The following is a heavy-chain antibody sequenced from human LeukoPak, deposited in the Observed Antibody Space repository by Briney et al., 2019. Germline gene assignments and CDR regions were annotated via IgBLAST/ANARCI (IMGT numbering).Heavy chain of an antibody. V-gene: IGHV3-23*01. D-gene: IGHD6-19*01. CDR3: AKKPFGSGWFDY. J-gene: IGHJ4*02. Sequence: GGSLRLSCAASGFTFSSYAMSWVRQAPGKGLEWVSAISGSGGGTYYADSVKGRFTISRDNSKNTLYLQMNSLRAEDTAVYYCAKKPFGSGWFDYWGQGTLVTVSS. CDR1: GFTFSSYA. CDR2: ISGSGGGT.